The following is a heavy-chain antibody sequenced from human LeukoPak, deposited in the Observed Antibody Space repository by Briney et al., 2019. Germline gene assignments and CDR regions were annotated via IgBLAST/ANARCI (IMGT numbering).Heavy chain of an antibody. Sequence: ASVKVSCKASGYTFTAYYMHWVRQAPGQGLEWMGWINPNSGGTNYAQTFQGRVTMPRDTSISTAYMKLSRLRSDDTAVYYCARTNYASGGYYIDYWGQGTLVTVSS. CDR2: INPNSGGT. CDR1: GYTFTAYY. J-gene: IGHJ4*02. D-gene: IGHD3-22*01. CDR3: ARTNYASGGYYIDY. V-gene: IGHV1-2*02.